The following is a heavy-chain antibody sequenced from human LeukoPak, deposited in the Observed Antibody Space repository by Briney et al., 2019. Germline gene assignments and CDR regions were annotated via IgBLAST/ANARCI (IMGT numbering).Heavy chain of an antibody. D-gene: IGHD3-22*01. J-gene: IGHJ4*02. V-gene: IGHV3-23*01. CDR3: AKRGVVIRVILVGFYKEAFYFDS. CDR1: GITLSNYG. Sequence: GGSLRLSCAVSGITLSNYGMSWVRQAPGKGLEWVAGISGSGGKTNYADSVKGRFTISRDNPKDTLYLHMNSLRAEDTAVYFCAKRGVVIRVILVGFYKEAFYFDSWGQGALVTVSS. CDR2: ISGSGGKT.